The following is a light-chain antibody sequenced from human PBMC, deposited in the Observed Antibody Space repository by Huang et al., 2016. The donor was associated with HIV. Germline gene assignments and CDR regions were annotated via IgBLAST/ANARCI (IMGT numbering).Light chain of an antibody. Sequence: DIQMTQSPSSLSASVGDRVTITCRASQSISSYLNWYQQKPGKAPKLLIYAAFNLQSGVPSRFSASGSETDFTLTIRSLQPEDFATYYCQQSYRAPRTFGQGTKVEIK. CDR3: QQSYRAPRT. CDR1: QSISSY. J-gene: IGKJ1*01. V-gene: IGKV1-39*01. CDR2: AAF.